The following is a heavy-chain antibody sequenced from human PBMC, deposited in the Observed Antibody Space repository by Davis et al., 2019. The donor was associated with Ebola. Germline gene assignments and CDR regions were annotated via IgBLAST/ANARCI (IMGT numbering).Heavy chain of an antibody. Sequence: AASVKVSCKASGYTFTSYTMHWVRQAPGQRLEWMGWINAGNGNTKYSQNFQGRVSITRDTSASTAYMELSSLRSEDTAVYYCARDRLRFLEWFPAAPRRHDAFDIWGQGTMVTVSS. CDR2: INAGNGNT. CDR3: ARDRLRFLEWFPAAPRRHDAFDI. CDR1: GYTFTSYT. V-gene: IGHV1-3*01. J-gene: IGHJ3*02. D-gene: IGHD3-3*01.